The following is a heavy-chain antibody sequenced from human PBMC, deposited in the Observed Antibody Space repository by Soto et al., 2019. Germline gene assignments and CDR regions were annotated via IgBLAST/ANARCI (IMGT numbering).Heavy chain of an antibody. CDR1: GFTFTTYT. CDR3: ARSTTVVTPAEYFQH. Sequence: GGSLRLSCAASGFTFTTYTMIWVRQAPGKGLEWVSVISGSGGRPSYADSVQGRFIISRDNPKSTLYLQMNSLKASDTAMYYCARSTTVVTPAEYFQHWGQGTLVTVSS. D-gene: IGHD4-17*01. CDR2: ISGSGGRP. V-gene: IGHV3-23*01. J-gene: IGHJ1*01.